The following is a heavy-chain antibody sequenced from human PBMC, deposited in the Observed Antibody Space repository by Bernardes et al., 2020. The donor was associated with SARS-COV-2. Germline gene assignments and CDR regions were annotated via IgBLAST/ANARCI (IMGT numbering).Heavy chain of an antibody. Sequence: GGSLRLSCAASGFTFDDYGMSWVRQAPGKGLEWVSGINWNGGSTGYADSVKGRFTISRDNAKNSLYLQMNSLRAEDTALYHCASDLIAVAGTYAFDIWGQGTMVTVSS. V-gene: IGHV3-20*01. CDR1: GFTFDDYG. J-gene: IGHJ3*02. CDR3: ASDLIAVAGTYAFDI. CDR2: INWNGGST. D-gene: IGHD6-19*01.